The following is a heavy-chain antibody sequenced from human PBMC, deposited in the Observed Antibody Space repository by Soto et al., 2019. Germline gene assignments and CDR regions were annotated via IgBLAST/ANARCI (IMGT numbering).Heavy chain of an antibody. D-gene: IGHD3-10*01. CDR1: GGTFSTYA. CDR3: ARHWGFGKGYYFDF. Sequence: QVQLVQSGAEVKKPGSSVKVSCKASGGTFSTYAISWVRQAPGQGLEWMGGIIPVFVTPKYAQKFQGIVTITADESASTVYLELSSLRSEDTAVYYCARHWGFGKGYYFDFWGQGTLVTVSS. J-gene: IGHJ4*02. CDR2: IIPVFVTP. V-gene: IGHV1-69*01.